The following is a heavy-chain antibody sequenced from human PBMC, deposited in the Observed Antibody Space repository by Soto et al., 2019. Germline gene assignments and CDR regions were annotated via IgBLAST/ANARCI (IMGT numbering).Heavy chain of an antibody. CDR2: IYDSGST. V-gene: IGHV4-59*08. J-gene: IGHJ5*02. CDR3: ARHGLCSGGTCYANSWFDP. CDR1: GGSISSYY. Sequence: SETLSLTCTVSGGSISSYYWSWIRQSPGKGLEWIGYIYDSGSTNYKYNPSLRSRVTISVDTSKKLFSLNLTSVTAADTAMYYCARHGLCSGGTCYANSWFDPWGQRTLVTVSS. D-gene: IGHD2-15*01.